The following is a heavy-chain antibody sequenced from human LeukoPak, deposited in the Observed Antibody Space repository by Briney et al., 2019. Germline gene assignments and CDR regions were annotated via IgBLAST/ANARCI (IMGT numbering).Heavy chain of an antibody. CDR1: GGSISSGSYY. J-gene: IGHJ6*03. CDR3: ARTYYYDSSGYYHRYYYYYMDV. CDR2: IYTGGST. D-gene: IGHD3-22*01. V-gene: IGHV4-61*02. Sequence: SQTLSLTCTVSGGSISSGSYYWSWIRQPAGKRLEWNGRIYTGGSTNYNPSLKRRVTISVDTSKNQFSLKLSSVTAADTAVYYCARTYYYDSSGYYHRYYYYYMDVWGKGTTISVSS.